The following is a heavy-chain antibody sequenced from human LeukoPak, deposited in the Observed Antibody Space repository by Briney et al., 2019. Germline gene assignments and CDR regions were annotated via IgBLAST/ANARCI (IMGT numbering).Heavy chain of an antibody. CDR1: GVSFNIYD. CDR2: FCTSRST. V-gene: IGHV4-4*07. Sequence: PSETLSLTCSVSGVSFNIYDWSWIRQPAGKGGEWMGRFCTSRSTEYPSYLKSRLTMSVETSNNQFSLNLSSVTAPDTAVYYCARDSRDPSLWFGELLSPLDCWGQGTLVTVSS. J-gene: IGHJ4*02. D-gene: IGHD3-10*01. CDR3: ARDSRDPSLWFGELLSPLDC.